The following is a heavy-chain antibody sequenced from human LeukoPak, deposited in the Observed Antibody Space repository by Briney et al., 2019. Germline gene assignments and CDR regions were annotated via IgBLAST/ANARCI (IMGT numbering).Heavy chain of an antibody. D-gene: IGHD6-13*01. CDR3: ASGQQLGWFDP. V-gene: IGHV3-30*04. Sequence: PGGSLRLSCAASGFTFSSYAMHWVRQAPGKGLEWVAVISYDGSNKYYADSVKGRFTISRDNSKNTLYLQMNSLRAEDTAVYYCASGQQLGWFDPWGQGTLVTVSS. J-gene: IGHJ5*02. CDR2: ISYDGSNK. CDR1: GFTFSSYA.